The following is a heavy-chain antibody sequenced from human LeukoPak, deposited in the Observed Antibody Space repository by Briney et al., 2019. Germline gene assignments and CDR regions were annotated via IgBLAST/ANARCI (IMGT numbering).Heavy chain of an antibody. CDR1: GGSISNYY. CDR2: IYYTGST. Sequence: SETLSLTCTVSGGSISNYYWNWIRQPPGKGLEWLGYIYYTGSTTYNPSLKSRVTISLDTSNNQLPLKLRSVTAADTAVYYCARAYSGNYFDYWGQGALVTVSS. J-gene: IGHJ4*02. V-gene: IGHV4-59*01. CDR3: ARAYSGNYFDY. D-gene: IGHD1-26*01.